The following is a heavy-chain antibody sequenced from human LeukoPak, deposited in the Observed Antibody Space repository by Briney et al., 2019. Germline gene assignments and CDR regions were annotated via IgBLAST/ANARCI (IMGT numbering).Heavy chain of an antibody. CDR2: INPNSGGT. V-gene: IGHV1-2*02. J-gene: IGHJ4*02. Sequence: ASVKVSCKASGYTFTGYYMHWVRQAPGQGLEWTGWINPNSGGTNYAQKFQGRVTMTRDTSISTAYMELSRLRSDDTAVYYCARVPKCSSTSCYTKTNNFDYWGQGTLVTVSS. CDR1: GYTFTGYY. D-gene: IGHD2-2*02. CDR3: ARVPKCSSTSCYTKTNNFDY.